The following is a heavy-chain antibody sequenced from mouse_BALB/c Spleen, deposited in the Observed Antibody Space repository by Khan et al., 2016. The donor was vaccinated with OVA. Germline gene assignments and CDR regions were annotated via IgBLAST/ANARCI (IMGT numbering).Heavy chain of an antibody. V-gene: IGHV3-2*02. Sequence: EVQLQESGPGLVKPSQSLSLTCTVTGYSITSNYAWNWIRQFPGNKLEWMGYISYSGRTSYIPSLKSRISITRDTSKNPFFLQFNSVTTEDTATYYCARGNYYGYAMDYWGQGTSVTVAS. CDR1: GYSITSNYA. CDR3: ARGNYYGYAMDY. D-gene: IGHD1-1*01. CDR2: ISYSGRT. J-gene: IGHJ4*01.